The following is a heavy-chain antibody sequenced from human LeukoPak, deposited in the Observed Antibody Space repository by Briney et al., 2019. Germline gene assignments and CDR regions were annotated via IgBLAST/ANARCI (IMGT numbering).Heavy chain of an antibody. CDR1: GGSICTYY. CDR3: AREPDINYYDSSGPHFGFDI. J-gene: IGHJ3*02. Sequence: PSETLSLTCTVSGGSICTYYWSWIRQPAGKGLEWIGRIYTSGSTNYNPSLKSRVTMSVDTSKNQFSLKLSSVTAADTAVYYCAREPDINYYDSSGPHFGFDIWGQGTMVTVSS. V-gene: IGHV4-4*07. CDR2: IYTSGST. D-gene: IGHD3-22*01.